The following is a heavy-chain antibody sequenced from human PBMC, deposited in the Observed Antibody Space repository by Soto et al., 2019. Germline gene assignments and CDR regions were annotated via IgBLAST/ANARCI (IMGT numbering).Heavy chain of an antibody. V-gene: IGHV3-48*01. CDR1: GFTFSSYS. CDR3: AKDPGSDYGDPGTGYFDY. Sequence: HPGGSLRLSCAASGFTFSSYSMNWVRQAPGKGLEWVSYISSSSSTIYYADSVKGRFTISRDNSKNTLYLQMNSLRAEDTAVYYCAKDPGSDYGDPGTGYFDYWGQGTLVTVSS. J-gene: IGHJ4*02. D-gene: IGHD4-17*01. CDR2: ISSSSSTI.